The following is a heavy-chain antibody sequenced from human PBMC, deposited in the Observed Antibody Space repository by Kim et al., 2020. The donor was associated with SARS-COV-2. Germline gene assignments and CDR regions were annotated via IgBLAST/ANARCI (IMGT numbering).Heavy chain of an antibody. D-gene: IGHD3-22*01. V-gene: IGHV3-7*01. CDR1: GFAFSTSG. J-gene: IGHJ3*01. Sequence: GGSLRLSCAGSGFAFSTSGMTWVRQASGKGLEWVAHIKRDASDSYYVDSVKGRVTITSDNAKRSVYPHMHSLRVEDTAAYDCERDTYDSRGFGVCDA. CDR3: ERDTYDSRGFGVCDA. CDR2: IKRDASDS.